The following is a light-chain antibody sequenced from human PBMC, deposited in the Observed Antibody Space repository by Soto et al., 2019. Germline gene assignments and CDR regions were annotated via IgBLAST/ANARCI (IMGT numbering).Light chain of an antibody. CDR2: EVT. Sequence: QSALTQPASVSGSPGQSITVSCTGTSSDIGAYNYVSWYQQHPGKAPKLLIFEVTNRPSGISNRLSGSKSGSTASLTISGLQTEDEADYYCSSYRRGSTLVFGTGTKVTVL. V-gene: IGLV2-14*01. CDR1: SSDIGAYNY. J-gene: IGLJ1*01. CDR3: SSYRRGSTLV.